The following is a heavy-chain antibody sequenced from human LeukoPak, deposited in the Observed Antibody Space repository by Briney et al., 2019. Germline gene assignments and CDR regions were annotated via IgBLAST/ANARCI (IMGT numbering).Heavy chain of an antibody. CDR3: ARVQVVPAAGRRAFDI. CDR1: GGSISSGSYY. J-gene: IGHJ3*02. V-gene: IGHV4-61*02. CDR2: IYTSGST. Sequence: SETLSLTCTVSGGSISSGSYYWSWSRRPAGKGLEWTGRIYTSGSTNYNPSLKSRVTISVDTSKNQFSLKLSSVTAADTAVYYCARVQVVPAAGRRAFDIWGQGTMVTVSS. D-gene: IGHD2-2*01.